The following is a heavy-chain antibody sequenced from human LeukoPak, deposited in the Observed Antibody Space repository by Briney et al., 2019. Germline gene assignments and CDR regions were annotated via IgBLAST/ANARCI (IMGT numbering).Heavy chain of an antibody. D-gene: IGHD6-13*01. CDR1: GYTFTNYG. Sequence: ASVKVSCKASGYTFTNYGISWVRQAPGQGLEWMGWISAYNGNTNYAQKFQGRVTMTTDTSTSTAYMELRSLRSDDAAVYYCAREGTHSSSWYVDYWGREPWSPSPQ. CDR3: AREGTHSSSWYVDY. J-gene: IGHJ4*02. CDR2: ISAYNGNT. V-gene: IGHV1-18*01.